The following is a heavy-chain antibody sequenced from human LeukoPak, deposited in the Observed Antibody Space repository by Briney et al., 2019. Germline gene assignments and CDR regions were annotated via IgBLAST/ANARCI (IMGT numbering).Heavy chain of an antibody. Sequence: HPGRSLRLSCAASGFTFSSYGMHWVRQAPGKGLEWVAVIWYDGSNKYYADSVKGRFTISRDNSKNTLYLQMNSLRAEDTAVYYCARDGVDYYDSSGIPFDYWGQGTLVTVSS. J-gene: IGHJ4*02. D-gene: IGHD3-22*01. CDR2: IWYDGSNK. CDR1: GFTFSSYG. CDR3: ARDGVDYYDSSGIPFDY. V-gene: IGHV3-30*19.